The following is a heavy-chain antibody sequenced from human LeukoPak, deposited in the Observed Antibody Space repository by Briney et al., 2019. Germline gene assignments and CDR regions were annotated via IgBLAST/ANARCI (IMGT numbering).Heavy chain of an antibody. Sequence: GGSLRLSCAASRFTFSSYTMNWVRQAPGKGLEWVSKISSSSSTIYYADSVKGRFTISRDHAKNSLYLQMNSLRADDTAVYYCAKDYSRAARPYYLDYWGQGTLVTVSS. D-gene: IGHD6-6*01. J-gene: IGHJ4*02. CDR3: AKDYSRAARPYYLDY. CDR1: RFTFSSYT. CDR2: ISSSSSTI. V-gene: IGHV3-48*01.